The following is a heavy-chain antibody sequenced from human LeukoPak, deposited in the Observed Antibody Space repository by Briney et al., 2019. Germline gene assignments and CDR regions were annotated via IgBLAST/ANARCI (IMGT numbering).Heavy chain of an antibody. J-gene: IGHJ4*02. V-gene: IGHV3-53*01. Sequence: GGSLRLSCAASGFTFSDYYMSWIRQAPGKGLEWVSVIYSGGSTYYADSVKGRFTISRDNSKNTLYLQMNSLRAEDTAVYYCAKVPVDSSSWYVDYWGQGTLVTVSS. CDR1: GFTFSDYY. CDR3: AKVPVDSSSWYVDY. CDR2: IYSGGST. D-gene: IGHD6-13*01.